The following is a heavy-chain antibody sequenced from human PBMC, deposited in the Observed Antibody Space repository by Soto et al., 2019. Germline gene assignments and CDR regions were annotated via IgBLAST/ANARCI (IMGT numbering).Heavy chain of an antibody. CDR2: IYYSGST. D-gene: IGHD6-13*01. CDR1: GGSISSGGYY. Sequence: QVQLQESGPGLVKPSQTLSLTCTVSGGSISSGGYYWSWIRQHPGKGLEWIGYIYYSGSTYYNPSLKGRVTISVDTSKNQFSLKLSSVTAADTAVYYCARGGRAAAGPGVVFDYWGQGTLVTVSS. J-gene: IGHJ4*02. V-gene: IGHV4-31*03. CDR3: ARGGRAAAGPGVVFDY.